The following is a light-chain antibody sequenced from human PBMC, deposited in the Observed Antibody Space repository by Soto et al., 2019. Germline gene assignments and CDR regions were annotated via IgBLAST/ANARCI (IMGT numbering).Light chain of an antibody. Sequence: EIVLTQSPATLSVSPWERATLSCRASQSVSTSYLAWYQQKPGQAPRLLIYLTSSGATGIPDRFSGSGSGTDFTLTINRLEPEDFAVYYCQQYGSSSWTFGQGTKVDIK. V-gene: IGKV3-20*01. CDR1: QSVSTSY. CDR2: LTS. J-gene: IGKJ1*01. CDR3: QQYGSSSWT.